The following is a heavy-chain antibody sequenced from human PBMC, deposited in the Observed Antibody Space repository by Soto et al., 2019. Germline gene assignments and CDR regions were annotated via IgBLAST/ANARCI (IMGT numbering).Heavy chain of an antibody. J-gene: IGHJ5*02. V-gene: IGHV1-8*01. CDR3: AREYGGSRGHGNH. D-gene: IGHD2-2*01. Sequence: QVQLVQSGAEVKKPGASVKVSCKASGYTFTSYDINWVRQATGQGLEWMGWMNPNSGNTGYAQKFQGRVTMTRNTSRSTAYREVSSLGSEDMAVYYCAREYGGSRGHGNHWGQGTLVTVSS. CDR2: MNPNSGNT. CDR1: GYTFTSYD.